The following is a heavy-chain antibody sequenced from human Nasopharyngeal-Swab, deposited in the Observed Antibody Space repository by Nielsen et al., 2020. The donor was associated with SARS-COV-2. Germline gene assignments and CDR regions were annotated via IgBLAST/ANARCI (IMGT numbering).Heavy chain of an antibody. Sequence: SETLSLTCTVSGGSISSGGYYWSWIRQHPGKGLEWIGYIYYSGSTYYNPSLKSRVTISVDTSKSQFSLKLSSVTAADTAVYYYARQFYGDYYFDYWGQGTLVTVSS. V-gene: IGHV4-31*03. CDR3: ARQFYGDYYFDY. CDR2: IYYSGST. J-gene: IGHJ4*02. CDR1: GGSISSGGYY. D-gene: IGHD4-17*01.